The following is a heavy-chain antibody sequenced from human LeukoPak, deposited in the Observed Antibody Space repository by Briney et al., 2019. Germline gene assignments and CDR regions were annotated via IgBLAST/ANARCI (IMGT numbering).Heavy chain of an antibody. D-gene: IGHD5-18*01. CDR3: ARYSYGSPFDF. V-gene: IGHV4-30-2*01. CDR1: GGSISGGGYS. CDR2: IYHSGGT. Sequence: PSQTLSLTCAVSGGSISGGGYSWSWLRQPPGKGLEWIGYIYHSGGTYYNPSLNSRVTISVDRSLNQFSLNLSSVTAADTAVYYCARYSYGSPFDFWGQGTLVTVSS. J-gene: IGHJ4*02.